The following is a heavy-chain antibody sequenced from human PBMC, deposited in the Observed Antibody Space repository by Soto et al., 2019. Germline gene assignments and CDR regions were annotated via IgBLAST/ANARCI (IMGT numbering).Heavy chain of an antibody. V-gene: IGHV3-21*01. Sequence: PRASLTISYAVSRCPLEKYRMNLVRQAPGKGMEWASSISFSGHYIYYADSVKGRFTISRDNARNSLYLQMNRMGVDDTDLYFCARAAYNWNHEYWGQGTQVSVYS. J-gene: IGHJ4*02. CDR1: RCPLEKYR. CDR2: ISFSGHYI. CDR3: ARAAYNWNHEY. D-gene: IGHD1-20*01.